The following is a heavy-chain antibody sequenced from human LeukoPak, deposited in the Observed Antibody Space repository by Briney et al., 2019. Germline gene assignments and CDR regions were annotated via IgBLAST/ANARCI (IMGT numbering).Heavy chain of an antibody. V-gene: IGHV3-7*01. CDR1: GFSFTNFW. CDR3: ASGDAFRGDH. J-gene: IGHJ4*02. CDR2: IHPEGNEK. D-gene: IGHD7-27*01. Sequence: PGGSLRLSCAVSGFSFTNFWMSWVRQAPGRGLEWVANIHPEGNEKYHAESVKGRFTITRDNTKNLLFLQMNGPRVEDTAVYYCASGDAFRGDHWGQGTLVTVSS.